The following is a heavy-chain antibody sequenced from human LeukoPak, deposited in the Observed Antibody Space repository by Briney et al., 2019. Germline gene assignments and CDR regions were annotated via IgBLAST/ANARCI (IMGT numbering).Heavy chain of an antibody. CDR1: GGSISSYY. D-gene: IGHD6-19*01. CDR2: IYYSGST. Sequence: SETLSLTCTVSGGSISSYYWSWIRQPPGKGLEWIGYIYYSGSTNYNPSLKSRVTISVDTSKNQFSLKLSSVTAADTAVYYCARSGKQWLKLFDYWGQGTLVTVSS. CDR3: ARSGKQWLKLFDY. J-gene: IGHJ4*02. V-gene: IGHV4-59*08.